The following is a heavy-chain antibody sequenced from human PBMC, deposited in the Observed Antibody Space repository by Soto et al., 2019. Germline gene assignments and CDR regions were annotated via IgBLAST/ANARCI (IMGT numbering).Heavy chain of an antibody. Sequence: EVQLLESGGGLVQPGGSLRLSCAASGFTFSSYAMTWVRQAPGKGLDWVSPISGSGGSTHYADSVKGRFTISRDNSKNTLYLQVNSLRAEDTAVYYCAKGSSWYPWFDYWGQGTLVTVSS. V-gene: IGHV3-23*01. CDR3: AKGSSWYPWFDY. CDR2: ISGSGGST. J-gene: IGHJ4*02. D-gene: IGHD6-13*01. CDR1: GFTFSSYA.